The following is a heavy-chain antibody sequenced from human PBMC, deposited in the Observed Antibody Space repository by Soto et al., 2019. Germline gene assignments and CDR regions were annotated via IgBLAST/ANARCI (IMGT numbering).Heavy chain of an antibody. J-gene: IGHJ5*02. V-gene: IGHV3-21*01. Sequence: GSLRLSCAASGFTFSSYSTNWVRQAPGKGLEWVSSISSSSSYIYYADSVKGRFTISRDNAKNSLYLQMNSLRAEDTAVYYCARDYGESEFDPWGQGTLVTVSS. CDR1: GFTFSSYS. CDR3: ARDYGESEFDP. CDR2: ISSSSSYI. D-gene: IGHD4-17*01.